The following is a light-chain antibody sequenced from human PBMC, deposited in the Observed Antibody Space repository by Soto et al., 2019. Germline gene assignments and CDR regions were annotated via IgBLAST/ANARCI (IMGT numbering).Light chain of an antibody. V-gene: IGKV3-15*01. CDR3: QQYNNWPKT. CDR1: QSVSSN. CDR2: GAS. J-gene: IGKJ1*01. Sequence: ELVMTPSPATLSVSPVERATLSCRASQSVSSNLAWYQQKPGQAPRLLIYGASTRATGIPARFSGSGSGTEFTLTISSLQSEDFAVYYCQQYNNWPKTFGQGTRWIS.